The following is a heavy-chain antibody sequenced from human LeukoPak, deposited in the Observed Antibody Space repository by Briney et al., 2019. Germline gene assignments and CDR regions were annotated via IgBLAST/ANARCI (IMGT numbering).Heavy chain of an antibody. D-gene: IGHD7-27*01. CDR3: AGDWGPGYFYY. CDR2: ISSKSGYI. J-gene: IGHJ4*02. Sequence: PGGSLRLSCVASGFTFDTYTMNWVRQAPGKGLEWVSSISSKSGYIHYADSVKGRFIISRDNAKNSLSLQMNSLTVEDTAVYYCAGDWGPGYFYYWGQGTLVTVSS. V-gene: IGHV3-21*01. CDR1: GFTFDTYT.